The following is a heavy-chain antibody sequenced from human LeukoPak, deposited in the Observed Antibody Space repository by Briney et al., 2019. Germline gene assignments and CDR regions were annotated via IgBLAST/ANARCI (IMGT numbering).Heavy chain of an antibody. CDR2: INPSSSST. Sequence: ASVKVSFKASGYTFTSYYMHWVRQAPGQGLEWMGIINPSSSSTDYAQKFQGRVTMTRDTSTSTVYMELSSLRSEDTAVYYCARDAVAGSNFDYWGQGTLVTVSS. CDR3: ARDAVAGSNFDY. V-gene: IGHV1-46*01. J-gene: IGHJ4*02. D-gene: IGHD6-19*01. CDR1: GYTFTSYY.